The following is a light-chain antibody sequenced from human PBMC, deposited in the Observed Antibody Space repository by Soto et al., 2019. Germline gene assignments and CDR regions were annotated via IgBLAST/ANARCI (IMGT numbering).Light chain of an antibody. J-gene: IGKJ4*01. V-gene: IGKV1-9*01. CDR1: QGISSY. Sequence: DIQLTQSPSFLSASVGDRVTITCRASQGISSYLAWYQQKSGKAPKLLIYAASTLQSGVPSRFSGSRSGTDFTLTVSSLQPDDFATYYCQHHNSYPLTFGGGTKVEIK. CDR3: QHHNSYPLT. CDR2: AAS.